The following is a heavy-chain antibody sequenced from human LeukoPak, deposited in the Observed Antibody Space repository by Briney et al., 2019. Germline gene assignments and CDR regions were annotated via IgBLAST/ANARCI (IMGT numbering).Heavy chain of an antibody. CDR3: ARGWLQSGFDY. D-gene: IGHD5-24*01. CDR1: GYSISSGYY. CDR2: IYHSGST. Sequence: SETLSLTCTVSGYSISSGYYWGWIRQPPGKGLEWIGSIYHSGSTYYNPSLKSQVTISVDTSKNQFSLQLNSVTPEDTAVYYCARGWLQSGFDYWAQGTLVTVSS. J-gene: IGHJ4*02. V-gene: IGHV4-38-2*02.